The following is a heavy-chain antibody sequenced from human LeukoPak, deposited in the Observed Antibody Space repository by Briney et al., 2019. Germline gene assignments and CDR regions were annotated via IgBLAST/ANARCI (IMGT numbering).Heavy chain of an antibody. Sequence: ALVKVSCKTSGYTFTDHHMHWVRQAPGQGLEWMGRVDPKSGGTIYAQNFQGRVAMTSDTSTSTASMEVSSLKSDDTAVYYCATETWYFASWGQGTLVTVSS. CDR3: ATETWYFAS. J-gene: IGHJ4*02. CDR2: VDPKSGGT. D-gene: IGHD1-14*01. CDR1: GYTFTDHH. V-gene: IGHV1-2*02.